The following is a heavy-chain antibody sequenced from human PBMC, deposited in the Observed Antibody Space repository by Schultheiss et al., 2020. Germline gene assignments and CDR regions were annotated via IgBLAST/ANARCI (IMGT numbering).Heavy chain of an antibody. CDR2: IKSKTDGGTT. J-gene: IGHJ4*02. Sequence: GESLKISCAASGFTFSSYWMHWVRQAPGKGLEWVGRIKSKTDGGTTDYAAPVKGRFTISRDDSKSIAYLQMNSLKTEDTAVYYCTRDHYDYVWGSYRPLDYWGQGTLVTVSS. CDR3: TRDHYDYVWGSYRPLDY. CDR1: GFTFSSYW. D-gene: IGHD3-16*02. V-gene: IGHV3-15*01.